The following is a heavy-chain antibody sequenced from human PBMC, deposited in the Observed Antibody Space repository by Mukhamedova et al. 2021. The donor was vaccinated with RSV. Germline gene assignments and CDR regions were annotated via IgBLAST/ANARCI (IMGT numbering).Heavy chain of an antibody. J-gene: IGHJ4*02. D-gene: IGHD5/OR15-5a*01. CDR2: IYYSGST. CDR3: ARRGVSTISAPFDH. Sequence: GSIYYSGSTYYNPSLKSRDAISVDTSKNQFSLNLSSVTAADMAVYYCARRGVSTISAPFDHWGQGTLVTVSS. V-gene: IGHV4-31*02.